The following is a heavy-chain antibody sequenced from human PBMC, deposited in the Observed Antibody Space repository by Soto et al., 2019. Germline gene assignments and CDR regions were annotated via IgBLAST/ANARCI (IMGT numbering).Heavy chain of an antibody. V-gene: IGHV3-15*07. J-gene: IGHJ4*02. D-gene: IGHD6-13*01. CDR3: TTGVSIAAAVYFDY. CDR1: GFTFSNAW. Sequence: GGSLRLSCAASGFTFSNAWMNWVRQAPGKGLEWVGRIKSKTDGGTTDYAAPVKGRFTISRDNSKNTLYLQMNSLKTEDTAVYYCTTGVSIAAAVYFDYWGQGTLVTVSS. CDR2: IKSKTDGGTT.